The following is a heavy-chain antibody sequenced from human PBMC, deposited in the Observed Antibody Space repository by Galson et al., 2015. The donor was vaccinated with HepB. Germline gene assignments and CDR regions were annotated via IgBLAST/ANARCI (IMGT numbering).Heavy chain of an antibody. CDR3: ASYNYYDSSGYGWGPAAYYYYGMDV. CDR1: GGTFSSYT. CDR2: IIPILGIA. J-gene: IGHJ6*02. Sequence: SVKVSCKASGGTFSSYTISWVRQAPGQGLEWMGRIIPILGIANYAQKFQGRVTITADKSTSTAYMELSSLRSEDTAVYYCASYNYYDSSGYGWGPAAYYYYGMDVWGQGTTVTVSS. D-gene: IGHD3-22*01. V-gene: IGHV1-69*02.